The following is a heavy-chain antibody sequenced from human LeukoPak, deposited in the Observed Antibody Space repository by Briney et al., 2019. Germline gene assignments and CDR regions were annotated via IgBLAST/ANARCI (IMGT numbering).Heavy chain of an antibody. CDR1: GYTFTGYY. CDR3: ARDGALRYSSSWYSYYYYYMDV. J-gene: IGHJ6*03. CDR2: INPNSGGT. Sequence: ASVKVSCKASGYTFTGYYMHWVRQAPGQGLEWMGWINPNSGGTNYAQKFQGRVTMTRDTSISTAYMELSRLRSDDTAVYYCARDGALRYSSSWYSYYYYYMDVWGKGTTVTVSS. D-gene: IGHD6-13*01. V-gene: IGHV1-2*02.